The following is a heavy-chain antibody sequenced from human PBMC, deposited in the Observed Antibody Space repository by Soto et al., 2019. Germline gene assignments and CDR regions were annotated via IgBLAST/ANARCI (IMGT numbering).Heavy chain of an antibody. Sequence: ASVKVSCKASGYTFISYGISWVRQAPGQGLEWMGWIRAYNGNTKYSQKFQGRVTITRDTSASTAYMELSSLRSEDTAVYYCARVVAAAPVYYGMDFWGQGTTVTVSS. CDR3: ARVVAAAPVYYGMDF. CDR1: GYTFISYG. CDR2: IRAYNGNT. V-gene: IGHV1-18*01. J-gene: IGHJ6*02. D-gene: IGHD2-15*01.